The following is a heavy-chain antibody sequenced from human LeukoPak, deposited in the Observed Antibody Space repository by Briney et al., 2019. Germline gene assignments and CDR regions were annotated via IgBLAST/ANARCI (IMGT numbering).Heavy chain of an antibody. J-gene: IGHJ5*02. V-gene: IGHV3-7*01. CDR3: ARDEYRSRWLHP. Sequence: GGSLRLSCAASGFTFSSYWMSWVRLAPGKGLEWVANIKGEGSEKWYADSVKGRFTISRDNAQSSVHLQMNSLRAEDTAVYHCARDEYRSRWLHPWGQGTLVTVTS. CDR1: GFTFSSYW. D-gene: IGHD5-24*01. CDR2: IKGEGSEK.